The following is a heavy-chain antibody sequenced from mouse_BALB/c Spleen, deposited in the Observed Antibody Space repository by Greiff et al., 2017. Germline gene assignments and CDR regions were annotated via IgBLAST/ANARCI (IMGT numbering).Heavy chain of an antibody. J-gene: IGHJ4*01. CDR2: INSNGGST. CDR3: AREHYDYAMDY. D-gene: IGHD2-4*01. V-gene: IGHV5-6-3*01. Sequence: EVQLKESGGGLVQPGGSLTLSCAASGFTFSSYGMSWVRQTPDKRLELVAIINSNGGSTYYPDSVKGRFIISKDNAKNTLYLQMSSLKSEDTAMYYCAREHYDYAMDYWGQGTTVTVSS. CDR1: GFTFSSYG.